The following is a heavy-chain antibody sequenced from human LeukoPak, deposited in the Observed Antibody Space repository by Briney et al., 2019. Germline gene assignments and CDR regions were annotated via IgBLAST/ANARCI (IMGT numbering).Heavy chain of an antibody. CDR2: ISSASTYI. J-gene: IGHJ6*02. CDR1: GFTFSSHS. CDR3: ARDLQQQLVGYYGMDV. V-gene: IGHV3-21*01. Sequence: PGGSLRLSCAASGFTFSSHSMNWVRQAPGKGLEWVSSISSASTYIYYADSVKGRFTISRDNAKNSLYLQMDSLRAEDTAVYYCARDLQQQLVGYYGMDVWGQGTTVTVSS. D-gene: IGHD6-13*01.